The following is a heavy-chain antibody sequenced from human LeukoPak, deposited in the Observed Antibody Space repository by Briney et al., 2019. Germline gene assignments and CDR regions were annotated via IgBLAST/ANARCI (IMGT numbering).Heavy chain of an antibody. CDR2: IIPIFGTA. CDR3: ARSPASQDIVVPTPKSPIKYYFDY. CDR1: GGTFSSYA. D-gene: IGHD2-2*01. V-gene: IGHV1-69*01. Sequence: GASVKVSCKASGGTFSSYAISCVRQAPGQGLEWMGGIIPIFGTANYAQKFQGRVTITADESTSTAYMELCSLRSEDTAVYYCARSPASQDIVVPTPKSPIKYYFDYWGQGTLVTVSS. J-gene: IGHJ4*02.